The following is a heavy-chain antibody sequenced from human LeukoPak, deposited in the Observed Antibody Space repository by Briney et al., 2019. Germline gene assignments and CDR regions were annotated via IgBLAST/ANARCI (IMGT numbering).Heavy chain of an antibody. CDR3: ARAVAAPAWFDP. V-gene: IGHV4-59*01. D-gene: IGHD6-13*01. J-gene: IGHJ5*02. CDR2: IYYSGST. CDR1: GGINSYY. Sequence: KASETLSLTCTVSGGINSYYWSWIRQPPGKGLEWIGYIYYSGSTNYNPSFKSRVTMSVDRSKNQFSLKLISLTAADTAVYYCARAVAAPAWFDPWGLGTLVTVTS.